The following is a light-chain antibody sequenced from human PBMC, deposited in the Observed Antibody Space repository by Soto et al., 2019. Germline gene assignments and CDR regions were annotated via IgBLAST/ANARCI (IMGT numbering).Light chain of an antibody. Sequence: DIQMTQSPSSLSASVGDRVTITCRARQNITNCLNWHLQKPGKAPKFLIYAASNLQSGVPSRFSGRGSGTDFTLTINSLQPEDFATYYCQQTYNTPTFGGGTKVEIK. V-gene: IGKV1-39*01. CDR1: QNITNC. CDR2: AAS. J-gene: IGKJ4*01. CDR3: QQTYNTPT.